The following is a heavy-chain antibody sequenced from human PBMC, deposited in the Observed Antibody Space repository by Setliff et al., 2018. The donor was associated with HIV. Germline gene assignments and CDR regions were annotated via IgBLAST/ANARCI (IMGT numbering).Heavy chain of an antibody. J-gene: IGHJ4*02. CDR2: IDHSGAT. V-gene: IGHV4-34*01. Sequence: PSETLSLTCTVSGDSISTYYWSWIRQPPGKGLEWIGEIDHSGATNYNPSLNSRVTMSVDTSKNQFSLKLNSMTAADTAVYYCARGLDYGSGSFSSQRRSHSFPRGGQGTLVTVSS. CDR3: ARGLDYGSGSFSSQRRSHSFPR. D-gene: IGHD3-10*01. CDR1: GDSISTYY.